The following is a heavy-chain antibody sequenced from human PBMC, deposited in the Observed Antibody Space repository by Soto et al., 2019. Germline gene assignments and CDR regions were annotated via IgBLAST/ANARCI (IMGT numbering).Heavy chain of an antibody. CDR2: ISSSSSYI. Sequence: RLSCAASGFTFSSYSMNWVRQAPGKGLEWVSSISSSSSYIYYADSVKGRFTISRDNAKNSLYLQMNSLRSEDTAVYYCARDLFMIASHCSSTSCYKGGSSSPGDAFDIWGQGTMVTVSS. CDR3: ARDLFMIASHCSSTSCYKGGSSSPGDAFDI. V-gene: IGHV3-21*01. J-gene: IGHJ3*02. D-gene: IGHD2-2*02. CDR1: GFTFSSYS.